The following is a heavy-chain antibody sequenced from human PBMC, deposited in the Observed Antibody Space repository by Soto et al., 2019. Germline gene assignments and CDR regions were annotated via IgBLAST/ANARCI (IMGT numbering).Heavy chain of an antibody. Sequence: SVKVSCKASGGTFSSYAISWVRQAPGQGLEWMGGIIPIFGTANYAQKFQGRVTITADESTSTAYMELSSLRSEDTAVYYCACHGYSRSSGPFYYYYYGIDVWGQGTTVTVSS. CDR3: ACHGYSRSSGPFYYYYYGIDV. CDR2: IIPIFGTA. J-gene: IGHJ6*02. V-gene: IGHV1-69*13. D-gene: IGHD6-6*01. CDR1: GGTFSSYA.